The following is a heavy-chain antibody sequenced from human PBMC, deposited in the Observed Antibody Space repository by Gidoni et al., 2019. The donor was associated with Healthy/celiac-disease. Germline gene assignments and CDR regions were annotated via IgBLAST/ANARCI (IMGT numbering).Heavy chain of an antibody. Sequence: QVQLQESGPGLVKPSETLSLTCAVSGYSISSGYYWGWIRQPPGKGLEWIGSIYHSGSTYYNPSLKSRVTISVDTSKNQFSLKLSSVTAADTAVYYCARGFWSWYDSSGYYFDYWGQGTLVTVSS. CDR2: IYHSGST. V-gene: IGHV4-38-2*01. CDR1: GYSISSGYY. J-gene: IGHJ4*02. D-gene: IGHD3-22*01. CDR3: ARGFWSWYDSSGYYFDY.